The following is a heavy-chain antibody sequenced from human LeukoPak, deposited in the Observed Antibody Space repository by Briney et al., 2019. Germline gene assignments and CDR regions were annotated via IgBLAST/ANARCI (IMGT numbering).Heavy chain of an antibody. J-gene: IGHJ4*02. D-gene: IGHD3-10*01. V-gene: IGHV3-7*01. CDR2: IKQDGSEK. CDR3: ARAWAPLYGSGTPFYFGY. Sequence: GGSLRLSCAASGFTFSSYGMHWVRQAPGKGLEWVANIKQDGSEKYYVDSVKGRFTISRDNAKNSLYLQMNSLRAEDTAVYYCARAWAPLYGSGTPFYFGYWGQGTLVTVSS. CDR1: GFTFSSYG.